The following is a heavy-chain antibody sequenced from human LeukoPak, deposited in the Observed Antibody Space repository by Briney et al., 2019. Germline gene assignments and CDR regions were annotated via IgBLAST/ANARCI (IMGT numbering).Heavy chain of an antibody. J-gene: IGHJ5*02. D-gene: IGHD2-2*01. CDR2: INAGNGNT. CDR3: ARVDQDIVVGPAFDP. Sequence: ASVKVSCKASGYTFTSYAMHWVRQAPGQRLEWMGWINAGNGNTKYSQKFQGRVTITRDTSASTAYMELSSLRSEDTAVYYCARVDQDIVVGPAFDPSGQGTLVTASS. V-gene: IGHV1-3*01. CDR1: GYTFTSYA.